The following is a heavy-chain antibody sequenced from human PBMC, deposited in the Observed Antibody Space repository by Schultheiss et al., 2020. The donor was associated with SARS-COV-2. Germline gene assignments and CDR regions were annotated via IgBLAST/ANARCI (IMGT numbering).Heavy chain of an antibody. D-gene: IGHD3-22*01. Sequence: SLKISCAASGFTFSSYGMHWVRQAPGKGLEWVAVISYDGSNKYYADSVKGRFTISRDNAKNSLYLQMNSLRAEDTAVYYCARIYDRYYGMDVWGQGTTVTVSS. CDR1: GFTFSSYG. J-gene: IGHJ6*02. CDR3: ARIYDRYYGMDV. V-gene: IGHV3-30*03. CDR2: ISYDGSNK.